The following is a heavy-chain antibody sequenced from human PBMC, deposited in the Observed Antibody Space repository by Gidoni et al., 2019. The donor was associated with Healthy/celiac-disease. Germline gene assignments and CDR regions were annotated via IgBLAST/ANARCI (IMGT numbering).Heavy chain of an antibody. D-gene: IGHD6-19*01. CDR3: ARDSSGWYGYLDY. CDR2: INAGNGNT. J-gene: IGHJ4*02. V-gene: IGHV1-3*01. CDR1: GYTFTSYA. Sequence: QSGAEVKKPGASVKVSCKASGYTFTSYAMHWVRQAPGQRLEWMGWINAGNGNTKYSQKFQGRVTITRDTSASTAYMELSSLRSEDTAVYYCARDSSGWYGYLDYWGQGTLVTVSS.